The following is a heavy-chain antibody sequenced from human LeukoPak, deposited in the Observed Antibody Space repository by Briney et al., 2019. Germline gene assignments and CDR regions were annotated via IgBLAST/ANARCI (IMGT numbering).Heavy chain of an antibody. Sequence: AASVKVSCKASGYTFTGYYIHWVRQAPGQGLEWMGWINPNSGVTNYAQKFQGRVTMTRDTSISTAYMELSRLTSDDTAVYYCAREGSGYPYWGQGTLVTVSS. D-gene: IGHD5-12*01. CDR2: INPNSGVT. V-gene: IGHV1-2*02. CDR1: GYTFTGYY. CDR3: AREGSGYPY. J-gene: IGHJ4*02.